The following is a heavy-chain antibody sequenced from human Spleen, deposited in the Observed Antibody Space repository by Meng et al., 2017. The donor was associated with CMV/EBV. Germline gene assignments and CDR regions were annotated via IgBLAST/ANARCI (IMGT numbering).Heavy chain of an antibody. V-gene: IGHV1-2*02. CDR1: GYTLTGYY. J-gene: IGHJ4*02. CDR2: INPNKGDT. CDR3: ARDVGSGAAGY. D-gene: IGHD2-2*03. Sequence: SCKASGYTLTGYYLHWVRQTPGQGIQWMGWINPNKGDTNYAQRFQGRVSMTTDTSKGTVYMELSRLTSDDTAIFYCARDVGSGAAGYWGRGTLVTVSS.